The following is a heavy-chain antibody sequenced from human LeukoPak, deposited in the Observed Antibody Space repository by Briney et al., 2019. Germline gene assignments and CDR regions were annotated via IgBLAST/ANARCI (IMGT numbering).Heavy chain of an antibody. CDR3: ARAPTSIAARRTPRDAFDI. CDR2: IHYSGST. CDR1: GGSISSGGYY. J-gene: IGHJ3*02. Sequence: SETLSLTCTVSGGSISSGGYYWSWIRQHPGKGLEWIGYIHYSGSTYYNPSLKSRVTISVDTSKNQFSLKLSSVTAADTAVYYCARAPTSIAARRTPRDAFDIWGQGTMVTVSS. D-gene: IGHD6-6*01. V-gene: IGHV4-31*03.